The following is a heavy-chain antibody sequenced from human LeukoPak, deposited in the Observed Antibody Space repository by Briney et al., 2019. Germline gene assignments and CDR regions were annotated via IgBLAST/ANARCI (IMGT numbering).Heavy chain of an antibody. CDR2: INPNSGGT. D-gene: IGHD2-15*01. CDR1: GYTFTGYY. V-gene: IGHV1-2*02. Sequence: ASVKVSCKASGYTFTGYYMHWVRQAPGQGLEWMGWINPNSGGTNYAQKFQGRVTMTRDTSIRTAYMELSRLRSDDTAVYYCAREAQGYCSGGSCYPLGYWGQGTLVTVSS. J-gene: IGHJ4*02. CDR3: AREAQGYCSGGSCYPLGY.